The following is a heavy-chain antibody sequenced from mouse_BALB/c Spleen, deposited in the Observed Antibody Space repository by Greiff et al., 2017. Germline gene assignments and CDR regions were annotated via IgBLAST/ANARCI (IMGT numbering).Heavy chain of an antibody. J-gene: IGHJ4*01. CDR3: TRGDYGYAMDY. CDR1: GYTFTSYW. Sequence: LQQPGSELVRPGASVKLSCKASGYTFTSYWMHWVKQRPGQGLEWIGNIYPGSGSTNYDEKFKSKATLTVDTSSSTAYMQLSSLTSEDSAVYYCTRGDYGYAMDYWGQGTSVTVSS. V-gene: IGHV1S22*01. CDR2: IYPGSGST. D-gene: IGHD1-1*01.